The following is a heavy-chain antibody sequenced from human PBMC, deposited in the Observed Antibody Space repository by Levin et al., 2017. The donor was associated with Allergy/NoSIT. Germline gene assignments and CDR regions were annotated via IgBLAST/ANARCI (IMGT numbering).Heavy chain of an antibody. Sequence: PGGSLRLSCKGSGYSFTSYWIGWVRQMPGKGLEWMGIIYPGDSDTRYSPSFQGQVTISADKSITTAYLQWSSLKASDTAIYYCARLLGNILTAYPHWYFDLWGRGTLVTVSS. V-gene: IGHV5-51*01. CDR2: IYPGDSDT. D-gene: IGHD3-9*01. CDR1: GYSFTSYW. J-gene: IGHJ2*01. CDR3: ARLLGNILTAYPHWYFDL.